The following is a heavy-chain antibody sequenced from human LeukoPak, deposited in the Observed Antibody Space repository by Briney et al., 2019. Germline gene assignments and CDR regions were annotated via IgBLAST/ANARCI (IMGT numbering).Heavy chain of an antibody. Sequence: PGGSLRLSCAASGFTFSSYAMSWVRQAPGKGLEWVSAISGSGGSTYYADSVKGRFTISRDNSKNMLYLQMNSLRAEDTAVYYCAKVETITMIVVVITGPFDYWGQGTLVTVSS. J-gene: IGHJ4*02. V-gene: IGHV3-23*01. D-gene: IGHD3-22*01. CDR3: AKVETITMIVVVITGPFDY. CDR1: GFTFSSYA. CDR2: ISGSGGST.